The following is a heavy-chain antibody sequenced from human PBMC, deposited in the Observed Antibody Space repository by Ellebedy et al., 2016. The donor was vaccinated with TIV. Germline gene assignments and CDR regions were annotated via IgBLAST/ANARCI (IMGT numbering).Heavy chain of an antibody. J-gene: IGHJ4*02. D-gene: IGHD2-21*02. V-gene: IGHV3-33*08. CDR1: GFTFSSYG. CDR3: ACWSGDWNGPFDY. CDR2: IWYDGSNK. Sequence: PGGSLRLSCAAPGFTFSSYGMHWVRQAPGKGLEWVAVIWYDGSNKYYADSVKGRFTISGDNSKDTLYLEMKSLRAEDTAVYYCACWSGDWNGPFDYWGPGTLVTVSS.